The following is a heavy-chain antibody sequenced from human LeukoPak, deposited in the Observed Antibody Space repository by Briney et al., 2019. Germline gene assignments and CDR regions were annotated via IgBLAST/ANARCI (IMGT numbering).Heavy chain of an antibody. D-gene: IGHD2-15*01. CDR3: ARDNWDIVVVVAAPVDAFDI. Sequence: PGGSLRLSCAASGFTFSSYSMNWVRQAPGKGLEWVSSISSSSSYIYYADSVKGRFTISRDNAKNSLYLQMNSLRAEDTAVYYCARDNWDIVVVVAAPVDAFDIWGQGTMVTVSS. CDR1: GFTFSSYS. J-gene: IGHJ3*02. V-gene: IGHV3-21*01. CDR2: ISSSSSYI.